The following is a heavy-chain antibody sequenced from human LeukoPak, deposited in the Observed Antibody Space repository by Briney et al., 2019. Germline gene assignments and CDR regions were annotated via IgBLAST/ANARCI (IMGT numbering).Heavy chain of an antibody. J-gene: IGHJ6*02. D-gene: IGHD6-19*01. Sequence: ASVKVSCKASGYTFTSYDINWVRQATGQGLEWMGWMNPNSGNTGYAQKFQGRVTMTRNTCISTAYMELSSLRSEDTAVYYCSVSSPYRHYYYYGMDVWGQGTTVTVSS. CDR1: GYTFTSYD. CDR2: MNPNSGNT. CDR3: SVSSPYRHYYYYGMDV. V-gene: IGHV1-8*01.